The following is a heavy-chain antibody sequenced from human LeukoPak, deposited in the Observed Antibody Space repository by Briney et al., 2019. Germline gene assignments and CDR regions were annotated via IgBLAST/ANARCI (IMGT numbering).Heavy chain of an antibody. CDR1: GGSISSGSYY. CDR3: ARDRRDRTSSERYWYFDL. D-gene: IGHD1-1*01. J-gene: IGHJ2*01. CDR2: IYTSGST. V-gene: IGHV4-61*02. Sequence: SETLSLTCTVSGGSISSGSYYWSWIRQPAGKGLEWIGRIYTSGSTNYNPSLKSRVTISVDTSKNQFSLKLSSVTAADTAVYYCARDRRDRTSSERYWYFDLWGRGTLVTVSS.